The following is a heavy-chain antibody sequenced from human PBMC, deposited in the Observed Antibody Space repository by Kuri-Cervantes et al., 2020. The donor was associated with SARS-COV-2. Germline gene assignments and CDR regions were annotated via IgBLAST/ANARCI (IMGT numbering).Heavy chain of an antibody. D-gene: IGHD6-25*01. J-gene: IGHJ6*02. CDR3: ARGATAADYFFYGMDV. V-gene: IGHV3-30*03. Sequence: SLKISCAASGFTFSNFGMHWVRQAPGKGLEWVTLISYDGSDKYYADSVKGRFTISRDNSKSTLFLQMNSLRAEDTAEYYCARGATAADYFFYGMDVWGRGTTVTVSS. CDR2: ISYDGSDK. CDR1: GFTFSNFG.